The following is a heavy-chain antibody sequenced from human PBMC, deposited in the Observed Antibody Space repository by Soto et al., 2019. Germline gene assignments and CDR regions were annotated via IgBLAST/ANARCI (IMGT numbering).Heavy chain of an antibody. J-gene: IGHJ3*02. V-gene: IGHV3-7*01. D-gene: IGHD3-22*01. CDR2: IKQDGSEK. CDR1: GFTFSSYW. CDR3: ARDSPHSSGYYYVTRTPAFAI. Sequence: GGSLRLSCAASGFTFSSYWMSWVRQAPGKGLEWVANIKQDGSEKYYVDSVKGRFTISRDNAKNSLYLQMNSLRAEDTAVYYCARDSPHSSGYYYVTRTPAFAIWGQGTMVTVSS.